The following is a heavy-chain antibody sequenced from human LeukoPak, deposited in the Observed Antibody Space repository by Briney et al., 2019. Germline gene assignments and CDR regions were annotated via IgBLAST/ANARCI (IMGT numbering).Heavy chain of an antibody. Sequence: AGTLRLSCAASGFTLSSYAMSWVRQAPGKGLEWVSAISGSGGSTYYADSVKGRFTISRDNSKNTLYLQMNSLRAEDTAVYYCGYSSSWSYYYYYMDVWGKGTTVTVSS. D-gene: IGHD6-13*01. J-gene: IGHJ6*03. CDR1: GFTLSSYA. V-gene: IGHV3-23*01. CDR3: GYSSSWSYYYYYMDV. CDR2: ISGSGGST.